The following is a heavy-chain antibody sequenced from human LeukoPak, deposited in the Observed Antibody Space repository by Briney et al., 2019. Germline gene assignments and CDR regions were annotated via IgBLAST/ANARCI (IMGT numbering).Heavy chain of an antibody. CDR2: ISSSSSYI. D-gene: IGHD6-13*01. Sequence: GGSLRLSCAASGFTFSSYSVNWVRQAPGKGLEWVSSISSSSSYIYYADSVKGRFTISRDNAKNSLYLQMNSLRAEDTAVYYCARTIGIAAAGFDYWGQGTLVTVSS. CDR3: ARTIGIAAAGFDY. CDR1: GFTFSSYS. V-gene: IGHV3-21*01. J-gene: IGHJ4*02.